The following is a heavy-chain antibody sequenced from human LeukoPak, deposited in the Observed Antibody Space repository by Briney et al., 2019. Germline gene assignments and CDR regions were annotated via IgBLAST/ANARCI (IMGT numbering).Heavy chain of an antibody. J-gene: IGHJ6*03. V-gene: IGHV3-23*01. CDR3: ASDSNYLDDYYYYMDV. CDR1: GFTFSSYA. Sequence: GGSLRLSCAASGFTFSSYAMSWVRQAPGKGLEWVSAISGSGGSTYYADSVKGRFTISRDNSKNTLYLQMNSLRAEDTAVYYCASDSNYLDDYYYYMDVWGKGTTVTVSS. D-gene: IGHD4-11*01. CDR2: ISGSGGST.